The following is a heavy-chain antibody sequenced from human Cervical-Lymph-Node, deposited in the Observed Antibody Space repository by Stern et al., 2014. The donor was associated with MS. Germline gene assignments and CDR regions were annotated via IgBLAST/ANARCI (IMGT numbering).Heavy chain of an antibody. D-gene: IGHD5/OR15-5a*01. CDR2: ISYEGNTK. V-gene: IGHV3-30-3*01. CDR3: VRERSSRGFDY. CDR1: GFTLTSSA. J-gene: IGHJ4*02. Sequence: VHLVESGRGVVQPGRSLRLSCATAGFTLTSSAMNWVLHAPRQGLELVAVISYEGNTKCYADSVKGRFTISRDNSKNTVYLQMSSLRAEDTAVYYCVRERSSRGFDYWGQGSLVTVSS.